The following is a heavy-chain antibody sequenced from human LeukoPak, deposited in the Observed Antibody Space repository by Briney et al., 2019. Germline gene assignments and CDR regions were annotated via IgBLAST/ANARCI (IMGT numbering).Heavy chain of an antibody. CDR3: ARANPLYCSSTTCLFDY. V-gene: IGHV1-2*02. J-gene: IGHJ4*02. D-gene: IGHD2-2*01. CDR2: INPNSGDT. Sequence: ASVKVSCKASGYTLIGHYMHWVRQAPGQGLEWMGWINPNSGDTNYAQKFQGRVTMTRDTSISTAHMELSRLRSDDTAVYYCARANPLYCSSTTCLFDYWGQGTLVTVSS. CDR1: GYTLIGHY.